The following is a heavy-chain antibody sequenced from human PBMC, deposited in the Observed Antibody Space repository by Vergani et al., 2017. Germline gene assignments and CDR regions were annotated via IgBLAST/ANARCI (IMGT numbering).Heavy chain of an antibody. Sequence: QVQLVESGGGVVQPGRSLRLSCAASGFTFSSYGMHWVRQVPGKGLEWVAVVWYDGSNKYYGDSVKGRFTISRDNSKNTLYLQMKSLRAEDTAVYYCAKDPSSPTVTSDYYYYYGMDVWGQGTTVTVSS. D-gene: IGHD4-11*01. CDR3: AKDPSSPTVTSDYYYYYGMDV. CDR2: VWYDGSNK. CDR1: GFTFSSYG. J-gene: IGHJ6*02. V-gene: IGHV3-33*06.